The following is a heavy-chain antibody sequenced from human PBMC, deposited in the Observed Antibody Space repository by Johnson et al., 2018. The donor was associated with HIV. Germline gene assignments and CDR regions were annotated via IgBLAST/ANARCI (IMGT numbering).Heavy chain of an antibody. CDR2: IGYDGSNK. V-gene: IGHV3-33*06. Sequence: QVQLVESGGGVVQPGRSLRLSCAASGFTFSSYGMHWVRQAPGKGLEWVAVIGYDGSNKYYPDSVKGRFTISRDNSKNPLYLQRDSLRAEDTAVYYCAKIRTSGTGDAFDIWGQGTMVTVSS. D-gene: IGHD1-14*01. CDR3: AKIRTSGTGDAFDI. J-gene: IGHJ3*02. CDR1: GFTFSSYG.